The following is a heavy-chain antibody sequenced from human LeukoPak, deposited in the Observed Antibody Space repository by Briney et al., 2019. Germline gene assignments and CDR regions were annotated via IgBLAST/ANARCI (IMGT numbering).Heavy chain of an antibody. V-gene: IGHV3-21*01. CDR3: AREYYDILTGYLKTYYYYGMDV. CDR1: GFTFSSYS. CDR2: ISSSSSYI. D-gene: IGHD3-9*01. Sequence: SGVSLRLSCAASGFTFSSYSMNWVRQAPGKGLEWVSSISSSSSYIYYADSVKRRFTISRDNAKNSLYLQMSSLRAEDTAVYYCAREYYDILTGYLKTYYYYGMDVWGQGTTVTVSS. J-gene: IGHJ6*02.